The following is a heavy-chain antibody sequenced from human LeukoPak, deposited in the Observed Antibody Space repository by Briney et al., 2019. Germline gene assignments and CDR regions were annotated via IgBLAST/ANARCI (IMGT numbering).Heavy chain of an antibody. V-gene: IGHV1-69*05. J-gene: IGHJ3*02. D-gene: IGHD1-1*01. CDR2: IIPIFGTP. Sequence: GASVKVSCKASGYTFTSYAISWVRQAPGQGLEWMGGIIPIFGTPNYAQKFQGRVTITTDESTSTAYMELSSLRSEDTAVYYCARDIPGYDAFDIWGQGTMVTVSS. CDR3: ARDIPGYDAFDI. CDR1: GYTFTSYA.